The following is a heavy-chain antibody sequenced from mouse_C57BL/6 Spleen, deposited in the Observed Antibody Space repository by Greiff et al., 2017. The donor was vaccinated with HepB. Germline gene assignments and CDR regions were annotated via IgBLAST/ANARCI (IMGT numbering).Heavy chain of an antibody. CDR2: LNPNNGGT. D-gene: IGHD2-1*01. J-gene: IGHJ2*01. CDR3: ARGEVYYGNYGDY. CDR1: GYTFTDYY. V-gene: IGHV1-26*01. Sequence: EVQLQQSGPELVKPGASVKISCKASGYTFTDYYMNWVKQSHGKSLEWIGDLNPNNGGTSYNQKFKGKATLTVDKSSSTAYMELRSLTSEDSAVYYCARGEVYYGNYGDYWGQGTTLTVSS.